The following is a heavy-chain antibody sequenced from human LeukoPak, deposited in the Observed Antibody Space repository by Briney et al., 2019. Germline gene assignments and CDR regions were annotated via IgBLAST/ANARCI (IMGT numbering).Heavy chain of an antibody. J-gene: IGHJ3*02. CDR1: GGSISSYY. CDR2: MLTTGRT. D-gene: IGHD4-23*01. CDR3: ARFTVVTPHGAFDI. Sequence: SETLSLTCTVSGGSISSYYWSWIRQPAGKGLEWIGRMLTTGRTTYNPSLKSRVTMSADTSKNQFSLKLSSVTAADTAVYYCARFTVVTPHGAFDIWGQGTMVTVSS. V-gene: IGHV4-4*07.